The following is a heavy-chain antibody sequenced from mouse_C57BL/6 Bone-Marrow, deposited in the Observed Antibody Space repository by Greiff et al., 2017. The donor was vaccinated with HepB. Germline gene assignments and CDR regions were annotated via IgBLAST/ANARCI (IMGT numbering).Heavy chain of an antibody. CDR2: IDPEDGET. V-gene: IGHV14-2*01. J-gene: IGHJ2*01. D-gene: IGHD1-1*01. Sequence: VHVKQSGAELVKPGASVKLSCTASGFNIKDYYMHWVKQRTEQGLEWIGRIDPEDGETKYAPKFQGKATITADTSSNTAYLQLSSLTSEDTAVYYCARTYGSSLCYFDYWGQGTTLTVSS. CDR1: GFNIKDYY. CDR3: ARTYGSSLCYFDY.